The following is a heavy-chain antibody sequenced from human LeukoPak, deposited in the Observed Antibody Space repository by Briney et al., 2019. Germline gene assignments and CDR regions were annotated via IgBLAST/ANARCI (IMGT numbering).Heavy chain of an antibody. V-gene: IGHV1-2*02. J-gene: IGHJ6*03. D-gene: IGHD5-18*01. CDR3: ARISGYSYGALGYMDV. CDR1: GYTFTGYY. Sequence: ASVKVSCKASGYTFTGYYMHWVRQAPGQGLEWMGWINPNSGGTNYAQKFQGRVTMTRDTSISTAYMELSRLRSDGTAVYYCARISGYSYGALGYMDVWGKGTTVTVSS. CDR2: INPNSGGT.